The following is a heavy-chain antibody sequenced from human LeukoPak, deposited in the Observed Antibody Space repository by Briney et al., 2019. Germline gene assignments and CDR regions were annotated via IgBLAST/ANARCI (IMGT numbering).Heavy chain of an antibody. V-gene: IGHV4-38-2*02. J-gene: IGHJ4*02. CDR1: GYSICSGYY. Sequence: PSETLSLTCTVSGYSICSGYYWGWIRQPPGKGLEWIGSIYHSGSTYYNPSLKSRVTISVDTSKNQFSLKLSSVTAADTAVYYCARAGYTVVTGSNYWGQGTLVTVSS. CDR2: IYHSGST. CDR3: ARAGYTVVTGSNY. D-gene: IGHD4-23*01.